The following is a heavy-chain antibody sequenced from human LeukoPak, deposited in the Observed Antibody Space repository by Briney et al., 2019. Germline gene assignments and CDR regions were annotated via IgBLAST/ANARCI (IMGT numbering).Heavy chain of an antibody. CDR3: ARVRGRGYYDSRFDFDY. Sequence: GGSLRLSCAASGFTFSSYTMHWIRQAPGKGLEWVSSISGSNSYIFYADSVKGRFTVSRDNAKDSLYLQMNSLRAEDTAVYYCARVRGRGYYDSRFDFDYWGQGTLVTVSS. D-gene: IGHD3-22*01. CDR2: ISGSNSYI. J-gene: IGHJ4*02. V-gene: IGHV3-21*01. CDR1: GFTFSSYT.